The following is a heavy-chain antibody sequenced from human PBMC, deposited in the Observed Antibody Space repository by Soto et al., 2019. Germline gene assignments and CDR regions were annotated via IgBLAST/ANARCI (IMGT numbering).Heavy chain of an antibody. CDR1: GGSISSGGYY. J-gene: IGHJ5*02. D-gene: IGHD4-17*01. CDR2: IYYSGST. CDR3: TRGLRNPAWFDP. Sequence: QVQLQESGPGLVEPSQTLSLTCTVSGGSISSGGYYCSWIRQHPGKGLEWIGYIYYSGSTYYNPSPQSRVTASVDTSKYQFSLKVSSVTAADTAIYYCTRGLRNPAWFDPWGQGTLVTVSS. V-gene: IGHV4-31*03.